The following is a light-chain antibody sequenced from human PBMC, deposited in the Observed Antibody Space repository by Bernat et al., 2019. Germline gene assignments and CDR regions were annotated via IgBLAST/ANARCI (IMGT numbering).Light chain of an antibody. CDR2: RNN. Sequence: QAGLTQPPSVSKGLRQTATLTCTGNSNSVGYQGAAWLQQHQGHPPKLLSYRNNNRPSGISERFSASRSGSTASLTITGLQPEDEADYYCSAWDSSLSAWVFGGGTKLTVL. J-gene: IGLJ3*02. V-gene: IGLV10-54*04. CDR3: SAWDSSLSAWV. CDR1: SNSVGYQG.